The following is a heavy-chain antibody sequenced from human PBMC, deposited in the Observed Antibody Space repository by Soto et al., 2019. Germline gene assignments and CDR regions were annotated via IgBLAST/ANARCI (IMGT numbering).Heavy chain of an antibody. Sequence: ASVKVSCKASGYTFTGYYMHWVRQTPGQGLEWMGWINPNSGGTNYAQKFQGWVTMTRDTSISTAYMELSRLRSDDTAVYYCARAVVVVRNLDAFDIWGQGTMVTVSS. CDR3: ARAVVVVRNLDAFDI. CDR1: GYTFTGYY. D-gene: IGHD2-21*01. J-gene: IGHJ3*02. V-gene: IGHV1-2*04. CDR2: INPNSGGT.